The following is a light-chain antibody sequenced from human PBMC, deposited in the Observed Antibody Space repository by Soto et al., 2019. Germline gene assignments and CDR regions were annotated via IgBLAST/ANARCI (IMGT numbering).Light chain of an antibody. CDR1: QSVSSY. Sequence: EIVLTQSPATLSLSPGERATLSCRASQSVSSYFAWYQQKPGQAPRLLIYDASNRATGIPARFSGSGSGTEFTLTISSLEPEDFAVYYCQQRSNWPPLTFGGGTKVEIK. V-gene: IGKV3-11*01. CDR2: DAS. CDR3: QQRSNWPPLT. J-gene: IGKJ4*01.